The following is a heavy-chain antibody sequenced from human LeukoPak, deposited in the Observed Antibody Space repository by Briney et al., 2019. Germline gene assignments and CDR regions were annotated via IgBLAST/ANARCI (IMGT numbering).Heavy chain of an antibody. CDR3: ATESGHYYERSAYYYWLQY. D-gene: IGHD3-22*01. CDR2: IYYSGNT. CDR1: GGSASSGSYY. Sequence: SETLSLTCTISGGSASSGSYYWNWIRQPPGKGLEWIGYIYYSGNTNINPSLKSRVTISVDKSNNQFSLRLRSVTAADTALYYCATESGHYYERSAYYYWLQYWGQGTLVTVSS. J-gene: IGHJ4*02. V-gene: IGHV4-61*01.